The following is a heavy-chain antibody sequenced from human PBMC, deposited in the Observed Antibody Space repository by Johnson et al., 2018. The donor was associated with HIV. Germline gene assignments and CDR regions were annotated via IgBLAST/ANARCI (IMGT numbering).Heavy chain of an antibody. J-gene: IGHJ3*02. D-gene: IGHD1-26*01. CDR2: IYTGGNT. Sequence: VQLLESGGDLVKPEGSLRLSCVASGFVFSDSHMTWIRQAPGRGLEWVSAIYTGGNTYYADSVKGRFTISRENAKNSLYLQMNSLRVEDTAVYYCARVGELQGYAFDIWGQGTMVTVSS. CDR1: GFVFSDSH. CDR3: ARVGELQGYAFDI. V-gene: IGHV3-69-1*01.